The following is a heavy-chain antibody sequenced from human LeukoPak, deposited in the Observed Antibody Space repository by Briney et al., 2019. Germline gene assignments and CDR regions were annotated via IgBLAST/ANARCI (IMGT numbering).Heavy chain of an antibody. CDR2: ISWNSGSI. CDR3: ARDLLDYYDSSGYYYEGY. D-gene: IGHD3-22*01. V-gene: IGHV3-9*01. CDR1: GFTFDDYA. Sequence: GGSLRLSCAASGFTFDDYAMHWVRRAPGKGLEWVSGISWNSGSIGYADSVKGRFTISRDNAKNTLYLQMNSLRAEDTAVYYCARDLLDYYDSSGYYYEGYWGQGTLVTVSS. J-gene: IGHJ4*02.